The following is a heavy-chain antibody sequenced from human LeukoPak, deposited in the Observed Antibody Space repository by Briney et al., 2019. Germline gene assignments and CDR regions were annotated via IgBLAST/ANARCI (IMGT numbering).Heavy chain of an antibody. CDR3: ARGPSLRPSDYVVVC. Sequence: GASVKVSCKASGYTFTSYGISWERQAPGQGLEWMGCISAYNGNTNYAQKLQGRVTMTTDTSTSTAYMELRSLRSDDTAVYYCARGPSLRPSDYVVVCWGQGTLVTVSS. D-gene: IGHD4-17*01. J-gene: IGHJ4*02. CDR2: ISAYNGNT. V-gene: IGHV1-18*04. CDR1: GYTFTSYG.